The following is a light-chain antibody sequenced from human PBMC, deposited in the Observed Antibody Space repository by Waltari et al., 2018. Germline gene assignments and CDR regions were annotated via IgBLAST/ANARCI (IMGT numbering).Light chain of an antibody. CDR2: GAS. V-gene: IGKV3-15*01. Sequence: EIVMTQSPATLSVSPGERATLSCRASQSVSSNLVWYQQKPGQAPRLLIYGASTRATGIPARFSGSGSGTEFNLTISSLQSEDFAVYYCQQYNNLWTFGQGTKVEIK. CDR1: QSVSSN. CDR3: QQYNNLWT. J-gene: IGKJ1*01.